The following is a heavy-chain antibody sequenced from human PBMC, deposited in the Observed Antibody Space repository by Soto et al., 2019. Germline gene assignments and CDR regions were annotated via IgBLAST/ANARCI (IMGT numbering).Heavy chain of an antibody. J-gene: IGHJ4*02. D-gene: IGHD2-2*01. CDR3: ARVPDY. CDR1: GGSISSGGYS. Sequence: SETLSLTCAVSGGSISSGGYSWSWIRQPPGKGLEWIGYMYHSGSTYYNPSLKSRVTISIDRSKNQFSLKLSSVTAADTDAYYCARVPDYWGQGILVTVSS. CDR2: MYHSGST. V-gene: IGHV4-30-2*01.